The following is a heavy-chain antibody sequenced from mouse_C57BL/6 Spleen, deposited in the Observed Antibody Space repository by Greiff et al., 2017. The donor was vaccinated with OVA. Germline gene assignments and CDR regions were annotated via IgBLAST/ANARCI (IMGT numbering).Heavy chain of an antibody. D-gene: IGHD3-2*02. CDR3: AREAQGTDYYAMDY. J-gene: IGHJ4*01. CDR1: GYTFTSYW. V-gene: IGHV1-55*01. Sequence: QVQLKQPGAELVKPGASVKMSCKASGYTFTSYWITWVKQRPGQGLEWIGDIYPGSGSTNYNEKFKSKATLTVDTSSSTAYMQLSSLTSEDSAVYYCAREAQGTDYYAMDYWGQGTSVTVSS. CDR2: IYPGSGST.